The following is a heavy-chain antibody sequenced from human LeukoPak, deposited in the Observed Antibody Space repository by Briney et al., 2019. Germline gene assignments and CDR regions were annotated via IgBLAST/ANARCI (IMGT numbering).Heavy chain of an antibody. V-gene: IGHV3-30-3*01. Sequence: GGSLRLSCAASGFTFSSYAMHWVRQAPGKGLEWVAVISYDGSNKYYADSVKGRFTISRDNSKNTLYLQMNSLRAEDTAVYYCAGDPVVVPAAISRYFDYWGQGTLVTVSS. D-gene: IGHD2-2*01. J-gene: IGHJ4*02. CDR2: ISYDGSNK. CDR1: GFTFSSYA. CDR3: AGDPVVVPAAISRYFDY.